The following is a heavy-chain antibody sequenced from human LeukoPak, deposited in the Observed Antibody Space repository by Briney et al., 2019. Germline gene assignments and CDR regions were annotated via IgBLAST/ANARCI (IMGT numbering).Heavy chain of an antibody. Sequence: PSETLSLTCTVSGGSISSSSYYWGWIRQPPGKGLEWIGSIYYSGSTYYNPSLKSRVTMSVDTSKNQFSLKLSSVTAADTAVYYCARRDFDWLHISFDYWGQGTLVTVSS. J-gene: IGHJ4*02. CDR2: IYYSGST. D-gene: IGHD3-9*01. V-gene: IGHV4-39*07. CDR1: GGSISSSSYY. CDR3: ARRDFDWLHISFDY.